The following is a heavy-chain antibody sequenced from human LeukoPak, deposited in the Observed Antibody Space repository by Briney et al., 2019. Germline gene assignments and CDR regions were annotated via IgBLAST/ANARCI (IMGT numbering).Heavy chain of an antibody. D-gene: IGHD1-26*01. J-gene: IGHJ4*02. V-gene: IGHV3-23*01. CDR3: AKDLWSWGGPDY. CDR2: ITSGGIT. Sequence: GGSLRLSCAASGFTFSSYTMSWVRQAPGKGLEWVSGITSGGITYYTDSVKGRFTISRDNSKNTLYLQMNSLRAEDTALYSCAKDLWSWGGPDYWGQGTLVTVSS. CDR1: GFTFSSYT.